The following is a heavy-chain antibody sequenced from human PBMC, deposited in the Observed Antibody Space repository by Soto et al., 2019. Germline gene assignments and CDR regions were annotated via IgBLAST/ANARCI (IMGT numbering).Heavy chain of an antibody. J-gene: IGHJ6*02. Sequence: QVQLVESGGGVVQPGRSLSLSCAASGFTFSRYAMHWVRQAPGKGLEWVAVISYDGSNKYYADSVKGRFTISRDNSKNTLYLQMNSLRAEDTAVYYCARDISLISISSSIWGYYYGMDVWGQGTTVTVSS. V-gene: IGHV3-30-3*01. CDR3: ARDISLISISSSIWGYYYGMDV. CDR1: GFTFSRYA. D-gene: IGHD6-6*01. CDR2: ISYDGSNK.